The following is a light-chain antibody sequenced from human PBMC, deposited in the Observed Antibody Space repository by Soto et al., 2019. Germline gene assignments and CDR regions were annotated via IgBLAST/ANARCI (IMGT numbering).Light chain of an antibody. J-gene: IGKJ5*01. Sequence: DVQMTQSPSSLSASVGDRVTITCRASQGISNYLAWFQQKPGEVPKLLIFAASTLQSGVPSRFSGSGSGTDFTLTISSLQPEDVATYYCQQRSNWGTFGQGTRLEIK. V-gene: IGKV1-27*01. CDR2: AAS. CDR1: QGISNY. CDR3: QQRSNWGT.